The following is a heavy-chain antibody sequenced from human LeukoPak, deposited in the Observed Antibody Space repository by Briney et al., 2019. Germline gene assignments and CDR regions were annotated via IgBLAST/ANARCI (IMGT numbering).Heavy chain of an antibody. Sequence: GGSLRLSCAASGFTFSSYGMHWVRQAPGKGLEWVAFIRYQGSNKYYADSVKGRFTISRDNSKNTLYLQMNSLRAEDTAVYYCAKDRPYCSSTSCYHPHAFDIWGQGTMVTVSS. CDR2: IRYQGSNK. CDR1: GFTFSSYG. J-gene: IGHJ3*02. V-gene: IGHV3-30*02. D-gene: IGHD2-2*01. CDR3: AKDRPYCSSTSCYHPHAFDI.